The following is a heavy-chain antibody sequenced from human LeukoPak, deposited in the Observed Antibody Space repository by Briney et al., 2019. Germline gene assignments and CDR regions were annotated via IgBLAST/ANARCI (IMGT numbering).Heavy chain of an antibody. J-gene: IGHJ6*02. CDR3: AREGITMVRGFYYGMDV. CDR2: IIPILGIA. D-gene: IGHD3-10*01. V-gene: IGHV1-69*04. Sequence: SVKVSCKASGGTFSSYTISWVRQAPGQGLEWMGKIIPILGIANYAQKFQGRVTITADKSTSTAYMELSSLRSEDTAVYYCAREGITMVRGFYYGMDVWGQGTTVTVSS. CDR1: GGTFSSYT.